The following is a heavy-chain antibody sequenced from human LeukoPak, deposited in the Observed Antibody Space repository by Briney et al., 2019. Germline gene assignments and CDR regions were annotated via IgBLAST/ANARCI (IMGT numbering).Heavy chain of an antibody. CDR1: GGTFSSYA. Sequence: SVKVSCKAPGGTFSSYAISWVRQAPGQGLEWMGGTIPMFGTAHYVQKFQGRVTIIVDGSTSTAYMELSSLRSEDTAMYYCARGGYYGSGSFPDYWGQGTLVTVSP. CDR3: ARGGYYGSGSFPDY. V-gene: IGHV1-69*01. D-gene: IGHD3-10*01. CDR2: TIPMFGTA. J-gene: IGHJ4*02.